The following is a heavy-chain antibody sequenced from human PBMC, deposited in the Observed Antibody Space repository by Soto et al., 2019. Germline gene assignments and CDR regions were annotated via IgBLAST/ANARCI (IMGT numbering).Heavy chain of an antibody. Sequence: ASVTVSCQGSGYTFTSYGVSWVRQATGQGLEWMGWMNPNSGNTGYAQKFQGRVTMTRNTSISTAYMELSSLRSEDTAVYYCARPRGNAFDIWGQGTMVTVSS. D-gene: IGHD3-10*01. CDR1: GYTFTSYG. J-gene: IGHJ3*02. CDR3: ARPRGNAFDI. CDR2: MNPNSGNT. V-gene: IGHV1-8*02.